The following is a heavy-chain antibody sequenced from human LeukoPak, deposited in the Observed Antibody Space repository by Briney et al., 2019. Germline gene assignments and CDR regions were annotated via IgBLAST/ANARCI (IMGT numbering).Heavy chain of an antibody. J-gene: IGHJ4*02. CDR2: ITPYNGNT. CDR3: ARVLYDSSGYYFVYYFDY. CDR1: GYTFTNFG. V-gene: IGHV1-18*01. Sequence: ASVKVSCKASGYTFTNFGISCVRQAPGQGLEWMGWITPYNGNTNYAQKLQGRVTLTTDTSTSTAYMELRSLRSDDTAVYYCARVLYDSSGYYFVYYFDYWGQGTLVTVSS. D-gene: IGHD3-22*01.